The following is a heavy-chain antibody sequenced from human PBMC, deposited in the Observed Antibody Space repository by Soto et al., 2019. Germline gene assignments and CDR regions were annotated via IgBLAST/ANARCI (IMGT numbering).Heavy chain of an antibody. CDR1: GGSISSYY. V-gene: IGHV4-59*01. CDR3: ASNDILTGYYKFDY. Sequence: SEPLSLTCTVSGGSISSYYWSWIRQPPGKGLEWIGYIYYSGSTNYNPSLKSRVTISVDTSKNQFSLKLSSVTAADTAVYYCASNDILTGYYKFDYWGQGTLVTVS. D-gene: IGHD3-9*01. CDR2: IYYSGST. J-gene: IGHJ4*02.